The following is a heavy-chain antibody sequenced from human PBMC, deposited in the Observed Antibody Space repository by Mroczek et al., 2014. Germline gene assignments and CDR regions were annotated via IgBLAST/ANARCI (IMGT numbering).Heavy chain of an antibody. J-gene: IGHJ6*02. CDR3: ARDPIAVALWYDMDV. V-gene: IGHV3-33*01. Sequence: ESGGGVVQPGRSLRLSCAASGFTFSSYGMHWVRQAPGKGLEWVAVIWYDGSNKYYADSVKGRFTISKDNSKNTLYLQMNSLRAEDTAVYYCARDPIAVALWYDMDVWGQGTTVTVSS. CDR1: GFTFSSYG. CDR2: IWYDGSNK. D-gene: IGHD6-19*01.